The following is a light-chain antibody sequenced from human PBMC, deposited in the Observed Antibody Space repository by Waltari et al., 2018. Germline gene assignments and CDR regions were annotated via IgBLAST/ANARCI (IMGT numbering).Light chain of an antibody. V-gene: IGKV3-11*01. CDR1: QSVSRY. J-gene: IGKJ3*01. CDR3: LQHSNWPRFT. CDR2: DAS. Sequence: DIVLSQSPATLSLSPGERATLSCRASQSVSRYLAWYQQKPGQAPRLLIYDASNRATGIPVRFSGSGSGTDFPLTSSSLGPEDFAVYYCLQHSNWPRFTFGPGTKVDIK.